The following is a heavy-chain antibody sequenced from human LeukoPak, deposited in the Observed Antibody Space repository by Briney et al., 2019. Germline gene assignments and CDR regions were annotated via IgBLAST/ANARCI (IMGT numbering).Heavy chain of an antibody. V-gene: IGHV4-39*01. D-gene: IGHD1-26*01. CDR2: IYYTGGT. Sequence: PSETLSLTCSVSGGSITSNSYYCAWIRQPPGKGLEWIGSIYYTGGTYYNPSLKSRLTISLGTSKNQFSLKLNSVTAADTAVYYCARGGGAGRAFDIWGQGTMVTVSS. J-gene: IGHJ3*02. CDR3: ARGGGAGRAFDI. CDR1: GGSITSNSYY.